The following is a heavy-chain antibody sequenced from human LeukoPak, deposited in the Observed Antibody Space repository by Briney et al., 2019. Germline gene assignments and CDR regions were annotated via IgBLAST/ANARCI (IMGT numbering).Heavy chain of an antibody. V-gene: IGHV1-18*04. CDR3: ARDKSGSYYNPVDSFGY. D-gene: IGHD3-10*01. J-gene: IGHJ4*02. CDR1: GYTFTSYG. Sequence: GASVKVSCKASGYTFTSYGISWVRQAPGQGLEWMGWISDYNGNTNYAQKLQGRVTMTTDTSTSTAYMELRSLRSDDTAVYYCARDKSGSYYNPVDSFGYWGQGTLVTVSS. CDR2: ISDYNGNT.